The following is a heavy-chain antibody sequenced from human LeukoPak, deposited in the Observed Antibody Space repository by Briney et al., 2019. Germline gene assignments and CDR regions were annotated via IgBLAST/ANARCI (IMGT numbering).Heavy chain of an antibody. J-gene: IGHJ6*03. D-gene: IGHD1-1*01. V-gene: IGHV3-7*01. CDR3: ATGFFYFYYMDV. CDR2: IKEDRSEK. Sequence: GGSLRLSCAASRFTFSSYWMSCLRQATGKGLEWVANIKEDRSEKYYVDSVKGRFTISRDNAKNSLYLQMNSLRAEDTAVYYCATGFFYFYYMDVWGKGTTVTISS. CDR1: RFTFSSYW.